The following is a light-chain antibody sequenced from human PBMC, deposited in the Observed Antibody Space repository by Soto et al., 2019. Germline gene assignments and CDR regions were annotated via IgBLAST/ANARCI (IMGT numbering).Light chain of an antibody. CDR2: KAS. CDR3: QQYKSYLYT. J-gene: IGKJ2*01. CDR1: QSIRSW. V-gene: IGKV1-5*03. Sequence: DIQMTHSPSTMSASVGDRVTITCRASQSIRSWLAWYQQKPGKAPKLLIYKASNLESGVPSRFSGRGSGTAVTLTSSSLQPVDFATYYCQQYKSYLYTFGQGTKLEIK.